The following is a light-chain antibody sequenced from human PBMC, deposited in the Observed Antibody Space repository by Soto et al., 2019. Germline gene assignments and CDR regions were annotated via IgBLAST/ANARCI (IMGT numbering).Light chain of an antibody. CDR1: YIGSKS. CDR3: QVWDGNSDHVV. Sequence: SYELTQPPSVSVAPGKTARITCGGAYIGSKSVHWYQQKPGQAPVLVIYYDSDRPSGIPERFSGSNSGNTATLTISRVEAGDEADYYCQVWDGNSDHVVFGGGTKLTVL. J-gene: IGLJ2*01. V-gene: IGLV3-21*04. CDR2: YDS.